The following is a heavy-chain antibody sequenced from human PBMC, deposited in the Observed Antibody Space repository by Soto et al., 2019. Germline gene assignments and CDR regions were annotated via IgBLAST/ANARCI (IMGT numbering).Heavy chain of an antibody. CDR1: EFTFSDYD. D-gene: IGHD6-19*01. Sequence: GSLRLSCAASEFTFSDYDMHWVRQATGKGLEWVSRIGTGGDTYYPGSVKGRFTISRENAKNSLYLQMNSLRAGDTAVYYCVRAGCSGWCFAYWGQGILVTVSS. CDR2: IGTGGDT. V-gene: IGHV3-13*01. J-gene: IGHJ4*02. CDR3: VRAGCSGWCFAY.